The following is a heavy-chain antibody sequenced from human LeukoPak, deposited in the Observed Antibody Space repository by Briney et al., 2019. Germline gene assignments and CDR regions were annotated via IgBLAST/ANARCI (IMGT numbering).Heavy chain of an antibody. V-gene: IGHV1-8*03. CDR1: GYTFTSYD. CDR2: MNPNSGNT. Sequence: ASVKVSCKASGYTFTSYDINWVRQATGQGLGWMGWMNPNSGNTGYAQKFQGRVTITRNTSISTAYMELSSLRSEDTAVYYCARLSLSCSSTSCYEWFDPWGQGTLVTVSS. J-gene: IGHJ5*02. D-gene: IGHD2-2*01. CDR3: ARLSLSCSSTSCYEWFDP.